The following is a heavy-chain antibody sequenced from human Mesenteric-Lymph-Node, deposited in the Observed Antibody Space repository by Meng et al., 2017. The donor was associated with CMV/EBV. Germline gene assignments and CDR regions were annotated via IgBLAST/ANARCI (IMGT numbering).Heavy chain of an antibody. J-gene: IGHJ6*02. D-gene: IGHD1-1*01. V-gene: IGHV4-31*03. CDR1: GGSIISGGYY. CDR3: ARDGVEDFYYGLDV. CDR2: IYSSGST. Sequence: LRLSCSVSGGSIISGGYYWTWIRQHPGKGLEWLGYIYSSGSTYYNTSLKSRLIISVDTSKNQFSLRLSSVTAADTAVYYCARDGVEDFYYGLDVWGQGTTVTVSS.